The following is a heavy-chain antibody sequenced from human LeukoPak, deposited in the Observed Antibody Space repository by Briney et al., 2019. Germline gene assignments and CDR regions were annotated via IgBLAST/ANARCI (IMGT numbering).Heavy chain of an antibody. V-gene: IGHV4-39*01. Sequence: SETLSLTCTVSGGSISSSSYYWGWIRQPPGKGLEWIGSIYYSGSTYYNPSLKSRVTISVDTSKNQFSLKLSSVTAADTAVYYCARLAAATRVDYWGQGTLVIVSS. J-gene: IGHJ4*02. CDR3: ARLAAATRVDY. CDR1: GGSISSSSYY. D-gene: IGHD2-15*01. CDR2: IYYSGST.